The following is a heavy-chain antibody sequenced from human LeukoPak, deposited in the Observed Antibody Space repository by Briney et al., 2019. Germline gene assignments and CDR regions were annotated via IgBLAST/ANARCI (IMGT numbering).Heavy chain of an antibody. V-gene: IGHV1-69*06. D-gene: IGHD3-3*01. CDR1: GGTFSSYA. Sequence: ASVKVSCKASGGTFSSYAISWVRQAPGQGLEWMGGIIPIFGTANYAQKFQGRVTITADKSTSTAYMELSSLRSDDTAVYYCARVSTVLEAFDIWGQGTMVTVSS. J-gene: IGHJ3*02. CDR3: ARVSTVLEAFDI. CDR2: IIPIFGTA.